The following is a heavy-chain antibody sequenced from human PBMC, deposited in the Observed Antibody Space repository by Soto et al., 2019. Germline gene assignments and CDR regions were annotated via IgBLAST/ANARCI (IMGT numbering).Heavy chain of an antibody. CDR3: ARHRTGDHVFDY. CDR2: IYYSGST. V-gene: IGHV4-30-4*01. Sequence: SETLSLTSTVSGGSISGGDYCLSGIRQPPGKGLEWIGYIYYSGSTYYNPSLKSRVTISVDTSKNQFSLKLSSVTAADTAVYYCARHRTGDHVFDYWGQGTLVTVSS. D-gene: IGHD7-27*01. J-gene: IGHJ4*02. CDR1: GGSISGGDYC.